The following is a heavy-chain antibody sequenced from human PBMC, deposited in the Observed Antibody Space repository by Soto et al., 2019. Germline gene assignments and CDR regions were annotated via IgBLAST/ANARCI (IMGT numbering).Heavy chain of an antibody. Sequence: QVQLVESGGGVVQPGRSLRLSCAASGFTFSSHAMNWVRQPPGKGLEWVAIISYDGSEKFYADSVKGRFTIYRDNSESTLYLQMKGLRIEDAAVYYCARSPRATVRVAWFDPWGQGTLVTVSS. CDR3: ARSPRATVRVAWFDP. CDR1: GFTFSSHA. CDR2: ISYDGSEK. J-gene: IGHJ5*01. D-gene: IGHD4-17*01. V-gene: IGHV3-30-3*01.